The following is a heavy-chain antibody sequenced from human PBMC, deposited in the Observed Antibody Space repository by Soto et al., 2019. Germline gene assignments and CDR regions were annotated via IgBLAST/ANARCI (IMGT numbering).Heavy chain of an antibody. V-gene: IGHV4-39*01. D-gene: IGHD3-3*01. CDR2: IYYSGST. CDR1: GGSISSSSYY. Sequence: PAETLSLTCTVSGGSISSSSYYWGWIRQPPGKGLEWIGSIYYSGSTYYNPSLKSRVTIPVDTSKNQFSLKLSSVTAADTAVYYCARGYDFWSGYYYYYYYGMDVWGQGTTVTVSS. CDR3: ARGYDFWSGYYYYYYYGMDV. J-gene: IGHJ6*02.